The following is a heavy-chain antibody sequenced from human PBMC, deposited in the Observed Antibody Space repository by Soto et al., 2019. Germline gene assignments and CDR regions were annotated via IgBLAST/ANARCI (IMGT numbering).Heavy chain of an antibody. V-gene: IGHV3-9*01. CDR3: AKSTGGTANGMGV. J-gene: IGHJ6*02. CDR1: GFSFDDYA. D-gene: IGHD2-8*02. Sequence: EVQVVESGGGLVQPGRSLRLSCAASGFSFDDYAMHWVRQAPGKGLGWVSGISWNSGTIGYADSVKGRFTISRDNAKNSLYLQMNSLGAEDTALYYGAKSTGGTANGMGVWGQGTTVNVSS. CDR2: ISWNSGTI.